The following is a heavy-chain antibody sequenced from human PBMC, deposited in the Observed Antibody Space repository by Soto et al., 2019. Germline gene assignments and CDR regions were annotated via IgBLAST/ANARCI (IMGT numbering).Heavy chain of an antibody. CDR1: GGSISSYY. J-gene: IGHJ5*02. Sequence: PSETLSLTCTVSGGSISSYYWSWIRQPPGKGLEWIGYIYYSGSTNYNPPLKSRVTISVDTSKNQFSLKLSSVTAADTAVYYCHVVGPWFDPWGQGTLVTVSS. D-gene: IGHD2-21*01. CDR3: HVVGPWFDP. CDR2: IYYSGST. V-gene: IGHV4-59*01.